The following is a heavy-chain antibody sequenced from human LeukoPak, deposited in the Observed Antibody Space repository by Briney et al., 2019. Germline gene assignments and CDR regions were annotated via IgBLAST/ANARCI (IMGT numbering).Heavy chain of an antibody. CDR1: GFTFSSYA. D-gene: IGHD6-19*01. Sequence: PGRSLRLSCAASGFTFSSYAMHWVRQAPGKGLEWVAVISYDGSNKYYADSVKGRFTISRDNSKNTLYLQMNSLRAEDTAVYYCAREGDSSGWYWYYFDYWGQGTLVTVSS. CDR3: AREGDSSGWYWYYFDY. J-gene: IGHJ4*02. V-gene: IGHV3-30-3*01. CDR2: ISYDGSNK.